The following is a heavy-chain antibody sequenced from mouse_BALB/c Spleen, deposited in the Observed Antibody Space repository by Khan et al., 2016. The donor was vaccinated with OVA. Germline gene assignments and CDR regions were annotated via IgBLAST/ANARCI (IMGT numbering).Heavy chain of an antibody. CDR3: ARDGSRYNYAMDY. D-gene: IGHD2-3*01. V-gene: IGHV3-2*02. J-gene: IGHJ4*01. CDR1: GYSITSDYA. Sequence: EVQLVESGPGLVKPSRSLSLTCTVTGYSITSDYAWNWIRQFPGNKLEWMGYISYSGSTNYNPALKSRISITRDTSKNQFFLQLNSVTTEDTATYYCARDGSRYNYAMDYWGQGTSVTGSS. CDR2: ISYSGST.